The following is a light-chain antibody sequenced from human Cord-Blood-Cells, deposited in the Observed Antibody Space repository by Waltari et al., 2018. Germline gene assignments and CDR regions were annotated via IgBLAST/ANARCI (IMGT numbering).Light chain of an antibody. CDR1: SSDVGSYNL. J-gene: IGLJ3*02. CDR3: CSYAGSSTLV. V-gene: IGLV2-23*01. CDR2: EGS. Sequence: QSALTQPASVSGSPGQAITTSCTGTSSDVGSYNLASWYQQHPGKAPKLMIYEGSKRPSGVSNRFSVSKSGNTASLTISGLQAEDEADYYCCSYAGSSTLVFGGGTKLTVL.